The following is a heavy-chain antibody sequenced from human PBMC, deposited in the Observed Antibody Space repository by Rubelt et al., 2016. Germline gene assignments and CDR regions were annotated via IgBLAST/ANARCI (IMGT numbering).Heavy chain of an antibody. CDR1: GFTFDDYA. V-gene: IGHV3-9*01. Sequence: VRRGESGGGLVQPGGSLRLSCAASGFTFDDYAMHWVRQAPGKGLEWVSGISWNSGSIGYADSVKGRFIISRDNAKNSLYLQMNSLRAEDTAVYYCATDTAMARDAFDIWGQGTMVTVSS. J-gene: IGHJ3*02. D-gene: IGHD2-2*01. CDR2: ISWNSGSI. CDR3: ATDTAMARDAFDI.